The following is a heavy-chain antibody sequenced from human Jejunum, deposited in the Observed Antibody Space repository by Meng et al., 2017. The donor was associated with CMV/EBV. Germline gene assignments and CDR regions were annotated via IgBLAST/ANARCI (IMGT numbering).Heavy chain of an antibody. J-gene: IGHJ4*02. D-gene: IGHD6-19*01. CDR1: GYTFTSYD. Sequence: QVQLVQSGAEVKKPGASVKVYCKASGYTFTSYDINWVRQGTGQGLEWMGWMNPNRGTTGYARKFQGRVTMTRNISKSTAYMDLSSLRSEDTAVYYCATGVADFEYWGQGTLVTVSS. V-gene: IGHV1-8*01. CDR2: MNPNRGTT. CDR3: ATGVADFEY.